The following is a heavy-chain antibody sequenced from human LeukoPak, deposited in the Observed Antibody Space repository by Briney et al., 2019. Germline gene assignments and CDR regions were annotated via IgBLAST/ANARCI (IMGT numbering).Heavy chain of an antibody. J-gene: IGHJ5*02. Sequence: ASVKVSCKASGYTFTSYYMHWVRQAPGQGLEWMGIMNPGGGSTSYAQKFQGRVTMTRDTSTSTVYMELSSLRSEDTAVYYCAKGIVVVPAAIGLSWFDPWGQGTLVTVSS. CDR3: AKGIVVVPAAIGLSWFDP. CDR1: GYTFTSYY. CDR2: MNPGGGST. D-gene: IGHD2-2*02. V-gene: IGHV1-46*01.